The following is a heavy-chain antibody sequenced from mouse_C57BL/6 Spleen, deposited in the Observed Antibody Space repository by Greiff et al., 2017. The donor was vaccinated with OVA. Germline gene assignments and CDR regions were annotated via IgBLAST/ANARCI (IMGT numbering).Heavy chain of an antibody. D-gene: IGHD1-1*01. J-gene: IGHJ4*01. CDR3: AREDYGSSYGRAMDY. CDR2: FYPGSGSI. Sequence: VKLMESGAELVKPGASVKLSCKASGYTFTEYTIHWVKQRSGQGLEWIGWFYPGSGSIKYNEKFKDKATLTADKSSSTVYMELSRLTSEDSAVYFCAREDYGSSYGRAMDYWGQGTSVTVSS. CDR1: GYTFTEYT. V-gene: IGHV1-62-2*01.